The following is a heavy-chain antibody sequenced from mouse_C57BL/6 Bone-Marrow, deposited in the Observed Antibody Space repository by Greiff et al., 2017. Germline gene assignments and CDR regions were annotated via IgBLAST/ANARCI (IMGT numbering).Heavy chain of an antibody. D-gene: IGHD1-1*01. J-gene: IGHJ2*01. Sequence: QVQLQQPGAELVKPGASVKMSCKASGYTFTSYWITWVKQRPGQGLEWIGDIYPGSGSTNYNEKFKSKATLTVDTSSSTAYMQLSSLTSEDSAVYYCARSRLDYYGSSYGDYWGQGTTLTVSS. CDR1: GYTFTSYW. V-gene: IGHV1-55*01. CDR2: IYPGSGST. CDR3: ARSRLDYYGSSYGDY.